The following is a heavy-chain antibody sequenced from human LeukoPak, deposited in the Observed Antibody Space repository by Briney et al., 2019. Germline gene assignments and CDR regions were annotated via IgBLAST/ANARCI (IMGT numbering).Heavy chain of an antibody. Sequence: PGGSLRLSCAASGFTFSSYAMSWVRQAPGKGLEWVSAISGSGGSTYYADSVKGRFTISRDNSKNTLYLQMNSLRAEDTAVYYCAKEGLRFLEWSPSYYFDYWGQRTLVTVSS. V-gene: IGHV3-23*01. CDR1: GFTFSSYA. J-gene: IGHJ4*02. D-gene: IGHD3-3*01. CDR2: ISGSGGST. CDR3: AKEGLRFLEWSPSYYFDY.